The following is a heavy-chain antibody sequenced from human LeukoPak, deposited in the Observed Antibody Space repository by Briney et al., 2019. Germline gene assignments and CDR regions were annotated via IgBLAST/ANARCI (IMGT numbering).Heavy chain of an antibody. CDR1: GGSISSYY. Sequence: SETLSLTCTVSGGSISSYYWSWIRQPPGKGLEYIGYSYYSGSTNYNPSLKSRVTISVDTSNNQFSLKLSSVTAADTAVYYCARSRGVPGVDAFDIWGQGTMVTVSS. CDR3: ARSRGVPGVDAFDI. D-gene: IGHD6-13*01. J-gene: IGHJ3*02. CDR2: SYYSGST. V-gene: IGHV4-59*08.